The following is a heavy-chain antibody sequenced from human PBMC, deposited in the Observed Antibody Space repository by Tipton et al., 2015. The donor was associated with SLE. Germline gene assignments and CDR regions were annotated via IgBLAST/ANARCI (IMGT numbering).Heavy chain of an antibody. J-gene: IGHJ4*02. CDR3: ARGPYSPGWVDY. CDR2: INPNGGGT. CDR1: GYIFINYC. V-gene: IGHV1-46*01. Sequence: QVQLVQSGAEVKKPGASVKVSCKASGYIFINYCMHWVRQAPGQGLEWMGIINPNGGGTRYAQKFQGRVTMTRETSTSTVYMELSSLRSDDTAVYYCARGPYSPGWVDYWGQGALVTVSS. D-gene: IGHD5-12*01.